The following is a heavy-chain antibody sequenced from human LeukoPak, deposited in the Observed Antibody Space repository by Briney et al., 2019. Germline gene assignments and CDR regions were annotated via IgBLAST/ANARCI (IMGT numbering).Heavy chain of an antibody. CDR3: ARRDYYGSGSYFIDY. J-gene: IGHJ4*02. V-gene: IGHV3-9*01. D-gene: IGHD3-10*01. Sequence: SLRLSCAASGFTFDDYAMHWVRQAPGKGLEWVSGISWNSGSIGYADSVKGRFTISRDNAKNSLYLQMNSLRAEDTAVYYCARRDYYGSGSYFIDYWGQGTLVTVSS. CDR1: GFTFDDYA. CDR2: ISWNSGSI.